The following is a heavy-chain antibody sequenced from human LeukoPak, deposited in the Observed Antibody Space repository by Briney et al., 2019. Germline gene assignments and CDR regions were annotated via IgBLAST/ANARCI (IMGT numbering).Heavy chain of an antibody. J-gene: IGHJ6*02. D-gene: IGHD6-13*01. CDR3: AKIRQQLMEYYYYYGMDV. V-gene: IGHV3-30*18. CDR2: ISYDGSNK. CDR1: GFTFSSYG. Sequence: QPGGSLRLSCAASGFTFSSYGMHWVRQAPGKGLEWVAVISYDGSNKYYADSVKGRFTISRDNSKNTLYLQMNSLRAEDTAVYYCAKIRQQLMEYYYYYGMDVWGQGTTVAVSS.